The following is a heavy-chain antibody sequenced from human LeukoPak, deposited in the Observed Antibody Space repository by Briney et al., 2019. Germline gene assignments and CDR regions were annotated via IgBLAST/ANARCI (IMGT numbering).Heavy chain of an antibody. J-gene: IGHJ4*02. CDR1: GNSVSSNSAA. Sequence: SQTLSLTCAISGNSVSSNSAAWNWIRQSPSRGLEWLGRTYYRSKWYNDYAVSVKSRITINPDTSKNQFSLQLNSVTPEDTAVYYCARTDFWSGYYTGRRPGGGRYYFDYWGQGTLVTVSS. D-gene: IGHD3-3*01. CDR2: TYYRSKWYN. CDR3: ARTDFWSGYYTGRRPGGGRYYFDY. V-gene: IGHV6-1*01.